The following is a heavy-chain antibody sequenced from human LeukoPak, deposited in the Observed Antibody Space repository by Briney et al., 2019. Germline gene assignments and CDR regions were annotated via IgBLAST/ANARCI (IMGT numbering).Heavy chain of an antibody. D-gene: IGHD6-13*01. CDR1: GFPFSRYW. CDR3: ASYKQPPESDDY. CDR2: IKQDGSEK. V-gene: IGHV3-7*01. J-gene: IGHJ4*02. Sequence: QPGGSLRLFCAASGFPFSRYWLSGVGQAPGRGLAGVANIKQDGSEKYYVDSVKGRFTISRDNAKNSLYLQMNSLRAEDTAVYYCASYKQPPESDDYWGQGTLVTVSS.